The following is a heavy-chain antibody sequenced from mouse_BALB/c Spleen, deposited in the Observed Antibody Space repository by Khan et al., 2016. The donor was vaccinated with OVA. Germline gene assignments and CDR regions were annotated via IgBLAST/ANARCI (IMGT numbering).Heavy chain of an antibody. J-gene: IGHJ4*01. Sequence: QVQLKQSGPRLVAPSQSLSITCTVSGFSLTSYGVHWVRQPPGKGLEWLGVIWAGGSTNYNSALMSRLSISKDNSKSQVFLKMNSLQTDDTAMYCCARGDGYYEDAMDYWGQGTSVTVSS. CDR1: GFSLTSYG. V-gene: IGHV2-9*02. CDR3: ARGDGYYEDAMDY. CDR2: IWAGGST. D-gene: IGHD2-3*01.